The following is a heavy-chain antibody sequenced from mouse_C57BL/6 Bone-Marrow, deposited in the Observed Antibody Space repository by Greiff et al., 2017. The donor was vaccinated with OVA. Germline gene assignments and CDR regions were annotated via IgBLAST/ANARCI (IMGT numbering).Heavy chain of an antibody. J-gene: IGHJ2*01. CDR1: GFTFSDYY. CDR2: INYDGSST. D-gene: IGHD1-1*01. CDR3: ARDAHYYGSGGY. Sequence: EVNVVESEGGLVQPGSSMKLSCTASGFTFSDYYMAWVRQVPEKGLEWVANINYDGSSTYYLDSLKSRFIISRDNAKNILYLQMSSLKSEDTATYYCARDAHYYGSGGYWGQGTTLTVSS. V-gene: IGHV5-16*01.